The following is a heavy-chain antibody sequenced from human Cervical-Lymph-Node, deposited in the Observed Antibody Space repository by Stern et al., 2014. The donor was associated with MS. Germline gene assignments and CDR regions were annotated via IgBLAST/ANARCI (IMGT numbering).Heavy chain of an antibody. J-gene: IGHJ5*01. CDR1: GFTFSSYG. CDR2: ISSDGTEE. V-gene: IGHV3-30*18. Sequence: VQLVESGGGVVQPGRSLRLSCSASGFTFSSYGMHWVRQIPGKGLEWVALISSDGTEEFYADSVKGRFPISRENSKKPLYLQMNGLRAEDTAVYSCAKRRDGFNYLASWGQGPLVTVSS. CDR3: AKRRDGFNYLAS. D-gene: IGHD5-24*01.